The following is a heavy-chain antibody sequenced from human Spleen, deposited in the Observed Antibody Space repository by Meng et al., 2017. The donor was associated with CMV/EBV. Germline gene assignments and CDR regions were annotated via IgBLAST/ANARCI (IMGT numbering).Heavy chain of an antibody. V-gene: IGHV1-2*02. Sequence: KAFGYTFTGYYIHWLRQAPGQGPEWMGWINPDSGDTQYSQKFQGSVTMTRDTSITTAYMELASLKSDDTVVYYCARTYDVVKYHFDNWGQGTMVTVSS. CDR3: ARTYDVVKYHFDN. D-gene: IGHD2-15*01. CDR2: INPDSGDT. J-gene: IGHJ3*02. CDR1: GYTFTGYY.